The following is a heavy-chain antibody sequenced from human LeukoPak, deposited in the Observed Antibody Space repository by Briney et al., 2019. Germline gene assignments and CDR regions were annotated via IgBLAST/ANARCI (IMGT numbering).Heavy chain of an antibody. D-gene: IGHD6-19*01. CDR2: IRYDGSNK. Sequence: PGGSLRLSCAASGFILSAYGMQWVRQAPGKGLEWVAFIRYDGSNKYYADSVKGRFTISRDNPKNTLYLQMNSLIPEATAVYYCAKGVHSSGWPNWFDPWGQGTLVTVSS. J-gene: IGHJ5*02. V-gene: IGHV3-30*02. CDR1: GFILSAYG. CDR3: AKGVHSSGWPNWFDP.